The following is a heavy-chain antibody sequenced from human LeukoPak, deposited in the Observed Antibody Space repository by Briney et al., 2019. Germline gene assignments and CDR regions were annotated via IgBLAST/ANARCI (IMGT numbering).Heavy chain of an antibody. D-gene: IGHD3-3*01. CDR3: ARERNFWSGYYATIFDY. CDR1: GYSIRNGYN. V-gene: IGHV4-38-2*02. CDR2: IYHSGST. Sequence: SETLSLTCTVSGYSIRNGYNWGWIRPSPGKGLEWLGSIYHSGSTYYNPSLKSRVTISVDTSKNQFSLKLSSVTAADTAVYYCARERNFWSGYYATIFDYWGQGTLVTVSS. J-gene: IGHJ4*02.